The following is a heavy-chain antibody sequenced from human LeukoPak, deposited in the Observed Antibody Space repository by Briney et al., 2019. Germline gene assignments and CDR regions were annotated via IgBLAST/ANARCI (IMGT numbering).Heavy chain of an antibody. CDR3: ARRSTYGSGTNYLFDY. Sequence: GESLKISCKGSGYSFPIYWIAWVRQMPGKGLEWMGIIYPGGSDTRYSPSFQGQITISADTSISTAYLQWSSLKASDTAMYYCARRSTYGSGTNYLFDYWGQGTLVTVSS. CDR2: IYPGGSDT. V-gene: IGHV5-51*01. J-gene: IGHJ4*02. D-gene: IGHD3-10*01. CDR1: GYSFPIYW.